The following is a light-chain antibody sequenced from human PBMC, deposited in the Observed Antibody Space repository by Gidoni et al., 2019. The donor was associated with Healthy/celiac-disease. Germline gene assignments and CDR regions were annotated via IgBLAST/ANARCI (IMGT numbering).Light chain of an antibody. CDR2: GAS. J-gene: IGKJ5*01. CDR1: QSVSSN. CDR3: QQYNNWPLANT. Sequence: EIVMTQSPATLSLSTGERATLSCRASQSVSSNLAWYQQKPGQAPRLLIYGASTRATGIPARFSGSGSVTEFTLTISSLQSEDFAVYYCQQYNNWPLANTFXQXTRLEIK. V-gene: IGKV3-15*01.